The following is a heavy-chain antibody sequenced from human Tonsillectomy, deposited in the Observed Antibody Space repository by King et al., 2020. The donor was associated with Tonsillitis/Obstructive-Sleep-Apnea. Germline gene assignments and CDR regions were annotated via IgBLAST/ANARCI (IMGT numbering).Heavy chain of an antibody. D-gene: IGHD3-22*01. V-gene: IGHV1-69*01. CDR3: ALAFYDNTGYYFYYFDY. CDR2: IIPIFATA. J-gene: IGHJ4*02. Sequence: VQLVQSGAEVQKPGSSVKVSCKASGGAFSTYAISWVRQAPGRGLEWMGGIIPIFATAKYAQKFQGRVTITADESTSTAYMELSSLRSEDTAVYYCALAFYDNTGYYFYYFDYWGQGTLVTVSS. CDR1: GGAFSTYA.